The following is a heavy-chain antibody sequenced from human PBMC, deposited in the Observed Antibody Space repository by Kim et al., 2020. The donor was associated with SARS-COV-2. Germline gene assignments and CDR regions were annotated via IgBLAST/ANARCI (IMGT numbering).Heavy chain of an antibody. V-gene: IGHV1-18*01. CDR1: GYTFTSYV. Sequence: ASVKVSCKASGYTFTSYVFGWVRQAPGQGLEWMGWISVNNGNTIYAQKFQGRISMTTDTSTDTAFMEMRNLRSDDTAVYYCARGRGKTSGLTAPWYFDYWGQGTLVTVSS. CDR3: ARGRGKTSGLTAPWYFDY. CDR2: ISVNNGNT. D-gene: IGHD6-19*01. J-gene: IGHJ4*02.